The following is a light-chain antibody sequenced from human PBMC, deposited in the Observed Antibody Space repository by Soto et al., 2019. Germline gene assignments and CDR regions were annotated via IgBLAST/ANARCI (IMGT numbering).Light chain of an antibody. Sequence: EIGMTQSPGTLSLSPGERATLSCRASQPINNNFLGWYQQKPGQPPRLLIFAASRRATDIPDRVSGSGSGTDFTLTVSRLEPGDFGVYYCQQYGSSPPYTFGQGTKLDIK. V-gene: IGKV3-20*01. CDR1: QPINNNF. CDR2: AAS. J-gene: IGKJ2*01. CDR3: QQYGSSPPYT.